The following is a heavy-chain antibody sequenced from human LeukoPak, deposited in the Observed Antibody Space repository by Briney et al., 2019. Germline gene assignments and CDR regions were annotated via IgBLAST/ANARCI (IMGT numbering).Heavy chain of an antibody. Sequence: SETLSLTCAVYGGSFSGYYWSWIRQPPGKGLEWIGEINHSGSTNYNPSLKSRVTISVDTSKNQFSLKLSSVTAADTAVYYCASYDYGDYELDYWGQGTLVTVSS. D-gene: IGHD4-17*01. CDR1: GGSFSGYY. J-gene: IGHJ4*02. CDR3: ASYDYGDYELDY. CDR2: INHSGST. V-gene: IGHV4-34*01.